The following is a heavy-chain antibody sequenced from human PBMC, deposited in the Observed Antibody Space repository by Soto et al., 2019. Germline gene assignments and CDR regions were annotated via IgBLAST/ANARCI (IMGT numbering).Heavy chain of an antibody. CDR1: GFTFSSYA. J-gene: IGHJ3*02. V-gene: IGHV3-23*01. D-gene: IGHD6-19*01. CDR2: ISGSGGKT. Sequence: GGSLRLSCAASGFTFSSYAMSWVRQAPGKGLEWVSGISGSGGKTYYAVVVKGRFTIFRDNSKNTLYLQMNSLRAEDTAVYYCAKVEVAGLGAFDIWGQGTMVTVSS. CDR3: AKVEVAGLGAFDI.